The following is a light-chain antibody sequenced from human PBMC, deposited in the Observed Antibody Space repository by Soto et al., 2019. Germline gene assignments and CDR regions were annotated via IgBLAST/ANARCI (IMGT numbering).Light chain of an antibody. V-gene: IGKV3-11*01. J-gene: IGKJ1*01. CDR1: KSILSW. Sequence: TQSRSTLSAAVVERVTVACLASKSILSWLAWYQHKPGQAPRLIIYEASNRAAGIPARFSGSGSGTDFTLTITTVEADHFALSSCQQRQTWPRRFGQGTKVDIK. CDR3: QQRQTWPRR. CDR2: EAS.